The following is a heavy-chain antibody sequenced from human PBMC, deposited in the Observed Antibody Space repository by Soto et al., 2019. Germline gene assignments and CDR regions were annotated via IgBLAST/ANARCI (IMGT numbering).Heavy chain of an antibody. CDR1: GGSISSYY. V-gene: IGHV4-59*01. Sequence: PSEILSLTCTVCGGSISSYYWSWIRQPPGKGLEWIGYIYYSGSTNYNPSLKSRVTISVDTSKNQFSLKLSSVTAADTAVYYCARTYSSGWTYYFDYWGQGTLVTVSS. CDR2: IYYSGST. D-gene: IGHD6-19*01. J-gene: IGHJ4*02. CDR3: ARTYSSGWTYYFDY.